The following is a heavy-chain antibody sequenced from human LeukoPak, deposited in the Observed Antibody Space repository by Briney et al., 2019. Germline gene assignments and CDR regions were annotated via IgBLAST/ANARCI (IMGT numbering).Heavy chain of an antibody. J-gene: IGHJ4*02. D-gene: IGHD3-10*01. Sequence: APVKVSCTASGYTFTSYGISWVRQAPGQGLEWMGRLNPNTGGTNYAQNFQGRVTMTRDTSISTVYMELSSLRSDDTALYYCARVPRSGSYIYFDYWGQGTLVTVSS. V-gene: IGHV1-2*06. CDR3: ARVPRSGSYIYFDY. CDR2: LNPNTGGT. CDR1: GYTFTSYG.